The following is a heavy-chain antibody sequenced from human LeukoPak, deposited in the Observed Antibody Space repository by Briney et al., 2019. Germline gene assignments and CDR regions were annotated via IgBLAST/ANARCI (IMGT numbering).Heavy chain of an antibody. Sequence: GGSLRLSCAASGFTFSSYSMNWVRQAPGKGLEGVSYISRSSSTIYYADSVKGRFTISRDNAKNSLYLQMNSLRAEDTAVYYCAREWYYDFWSGYPGALQFDPWGQGTLVTVSS. CDR1: GFTFSSYS. CDR2: ISRSSSTI. D-gene: IGHD3-3*01. V-gene: IGHV3-48*01. CDR3: AREWYYDFWSGYPGALQFDP. J-gene: IGHJ5*02.